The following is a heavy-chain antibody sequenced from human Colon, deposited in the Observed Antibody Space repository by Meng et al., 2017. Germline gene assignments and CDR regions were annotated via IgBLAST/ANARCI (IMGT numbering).Heavy chain of an antibody. D-gene: IGHD3-10*01. Sequence: QVQLQQSGPGLVRPSQTLSLTCTVSGGSISKGDYYWTWIRQPPGKGLEWMGEINHSGSTKYNPSLKSRVTISVDTSKKQFSLNLRSVTAADTAVYYCARGGSVPMVLSYWGQGTLVTVSS. CDR1: GGSISKGDYY. CDR3: ARGGSVPMVLSY. J-gene: IGHJ4*02. V-gene: IGHV4-30-4*01. CDR2: INHSGST.